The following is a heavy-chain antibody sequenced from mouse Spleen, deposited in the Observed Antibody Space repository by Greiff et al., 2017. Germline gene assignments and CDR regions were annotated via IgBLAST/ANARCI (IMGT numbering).Heavy chain of an antibody. CDR2: INPNNGGT. CDR3: ARGLYYTAMDY. CDR1: GYTFTDYY. J-gene: IGHJ4*01. Sequence: VQLKQSGPELVKPGASVKISCKASGYTFTDYYMNWVKQSHGKSLEWIGDINPNNGGTSYNQKFKGKATLTVDKSSSTAYMELRSLTSEDSAVYYCARGLYYTAMDYWGQGTSVTVSS. V-gene: IGHV1-26*01. D-gene: IGHD2-12*01.